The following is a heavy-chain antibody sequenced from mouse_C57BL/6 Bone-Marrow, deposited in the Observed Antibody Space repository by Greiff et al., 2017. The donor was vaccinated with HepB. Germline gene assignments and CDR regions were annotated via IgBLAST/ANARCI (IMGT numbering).Heavy chain of an antibody. CDR1: GYAFSSSW. CDR3: ARWGYYYGSSYAFDY. J-gene: IGHJ2*01. CDR2: IYPGDGDT. Sequence: VQLQQSGPELVKPGASVKISCKASGYAFSSSWINWVKQRPGKGLEWIGRIYPGDGDTNYNGKFKGKATLTADKSSSTAYMQLSSLTSEDSAVYFCARWGYYYGSSYAFDYWGQGTTLTVSS. V-gene: IGHV1-82*01. D-gene: IGHD1-1*01.